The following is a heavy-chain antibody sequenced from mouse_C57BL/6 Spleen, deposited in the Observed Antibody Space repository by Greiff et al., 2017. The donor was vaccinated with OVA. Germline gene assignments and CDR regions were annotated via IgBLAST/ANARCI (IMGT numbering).Heavy chain of an antibody. V-gene: IGHV1-47*01. CDR1: GYTFTTYP. D-gene: IGHD2-1*01. J-gene: IGHJ4*01. Sequence: VKLMESGAELVKPGASVKMSCKASGYTFTTYPIEWMKQNHGKSLEWIGNFHPYNDDTKYNEKFKGKATLTVEKSSSTVYLELSRLTSDDSAVYYCARGDGNYGYAMDYWGQGTSVTVSS. CDR3: ARGDGNYGYAMDY. CDR2: FHPYNDDT.